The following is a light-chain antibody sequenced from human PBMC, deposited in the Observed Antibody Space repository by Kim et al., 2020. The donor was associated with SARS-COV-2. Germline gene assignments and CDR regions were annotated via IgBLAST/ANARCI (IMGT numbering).Light chain of an antibody. J-gene: IGLJ3*02. Sequence: GQSITLSCTGTSSDIGGYNYVSWYQHHPGKAPKLMIYDVNKRPSGVSYRFSGSKSGNTAFLTIFGLQAEDEADYYCSSYTSTSTPPFGGGTKVTVL. CDR3: SSYTSTSTPP. V-gene: IGLV2-14*03. CDR2: DVN. CDR1: SSDIGGYNY.